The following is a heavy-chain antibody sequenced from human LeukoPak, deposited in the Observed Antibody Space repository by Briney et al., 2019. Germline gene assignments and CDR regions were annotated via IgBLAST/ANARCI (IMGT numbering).Heavy chain of an antibody. J-gene: IGHJ5*02. Sequence: ASVTVSCMASGYSFTKYAVHWVRQVPGQGLEWMGWVNGGDGNRKYSQKFQDRVTFTRDQSAGTAYMELRSLRSEDTAMYYCARDISDGDLDPWGQGTLVIVSS. D-gene: IGHD4-17*01. V-gene: IGHV1-3*01. CDR3: ARDISDGDLDP. CDR2: VNGGDGNR. CDR1: GYSFTKYA.